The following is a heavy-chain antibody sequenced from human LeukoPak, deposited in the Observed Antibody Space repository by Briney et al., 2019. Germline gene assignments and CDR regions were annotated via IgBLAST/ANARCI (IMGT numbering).Heavy chain of an antibody. CDR2: VSGYGGRS. Sequence: PGGSLRLSCAASGFTFSSYAMTWVRQAPGKRLEWVSAVSGYGGRSYYADSVKGRFTISRDNSKNTLYLQMNSLRAEDTAVYYCAKDGGSYSANYGGAAESDNWGQGTLVTVSS. V-gene: IGHV3-23*01. CDR1: GFTFSSYA. J-gene: IGHJ4*02. CDR3: AKDGGSYSANYGGAAESDN. D-gene: IGHD1-26*01.